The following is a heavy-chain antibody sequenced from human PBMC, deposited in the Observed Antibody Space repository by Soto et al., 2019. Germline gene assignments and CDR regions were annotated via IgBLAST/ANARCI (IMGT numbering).Heavy chain of an antibody. CDR3: ARTSRFDC. CDR1: CGSFSSYY. D-gene: IGHD6-6*01. V-gene: IGHV4-34*01. J-gene: IGHJ4*02. CDR2: INHSGST. Sequence: PSGTLSLTCAVYCGSFSSYYWGWIRQPPGKGLEWIGEINHSGSTNYNPSLKSRVTMSVDTSKNQFSLKLSSVTAADTAVYYCARTSRFDCWGQGTLVTVSS.